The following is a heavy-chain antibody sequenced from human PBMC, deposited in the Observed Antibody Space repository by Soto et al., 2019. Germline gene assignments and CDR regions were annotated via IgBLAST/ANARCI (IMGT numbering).Heavy chain of an antibody. J-gene: IGHJ4*02. V-gene: IGHV4-59*08. CDR3: ERLWGWSVDY. Sequence: QVQLQESGPGLVKPSETLSLTCTVSGGSISSYYWSWIRQPPGKGLEWIGYIYYSGSTNYNPSLKSRVTISVDTSKTQFSLKLSSVTAADPAVYYCERLWGWSVDYWGQGTLVTVSS. CDR1: GGSISSYY. CDR2: IYYSGST. D-gene: IGHD3-16*01.